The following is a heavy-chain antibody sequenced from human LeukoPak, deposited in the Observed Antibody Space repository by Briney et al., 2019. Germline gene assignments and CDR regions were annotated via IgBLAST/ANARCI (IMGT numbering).Heavy chain of an antibody. D-gene: IGHD6-6*01. Sequence: GGSLRLSCAVSGFTFSRYWMSWVRQAPGKGLEWVAHIKQDGSEKYYVDSVRGRFTISGDNAKNSVFLQMNSLRAEDTAVYFCARGSSNVAARNNWFDPWGQGTLVTVSS. J-gene: IGHJ5*02. CDR1: GFTFSRYW. V-gene: IGHV3-7*01. CDR3: ARGSSNVAARNNWFDP. CDR2: IKQDGSEK.